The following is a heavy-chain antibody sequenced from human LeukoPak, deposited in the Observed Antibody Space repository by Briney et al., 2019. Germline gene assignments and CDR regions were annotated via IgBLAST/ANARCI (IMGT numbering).Heavy chain of an antibody. CDR1: GFTFTSSA. Sequence: SVKVSCKASGFTFTSSAVQWVRQARGQRLEWIGWIVVGSGNTNYAQKFQERVTITRDMSTSTAYMELSSLRSEDTAVYYCAADITTSTSYYYYGMDVWGQGTTVTVSS. J-gene: IGHJ6*02. CDR3: AADITTSTSYYYYGMDV. CDR2: IVVGSGNT. D-gene: IGHD4-11*01. V-gene: IGHV1-58*01.